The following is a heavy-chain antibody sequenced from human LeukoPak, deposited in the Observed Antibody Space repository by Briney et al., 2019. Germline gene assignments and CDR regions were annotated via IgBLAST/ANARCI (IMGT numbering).Heavy chain of an antibody. CDR3: ARAPYYYDSSGYYYSYYYYMDV. CDR1: GGSISSYY. CDR2: IYYSGST. D-gene: IGHD3-22*01. J-gene: IGHJ6*03. V-gene: IGHV4-59*01. Sequence: SETLSLTCTVSGGSISSYYWSWIRQPPGKGLEWIGYIYYSGSTNYNPSLKSRVTISVDTSKNQFSLKLSSVTAADTAVYYCARAPYYYDSSGYYYSYYYYMDVWGKGTTVTISS.